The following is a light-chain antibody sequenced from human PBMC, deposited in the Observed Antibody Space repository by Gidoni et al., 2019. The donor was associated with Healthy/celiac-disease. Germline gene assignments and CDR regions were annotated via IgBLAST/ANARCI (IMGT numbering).Light chain of an antibody. CDR3: QQYGSSPRT. CDR1: QSVSSSY. V-gene: IGKV3-20*01. CDR2: GAS. Sequence: EIVLTQSPGTLSLSPGERATLSCRASQSVSSSYLAWYKQKPGQAPRLLIYGASSRATVIPDRFSGSGSGTDFTLTISRLEPEDFAVYYCQQYGSSPRTFGQGTKVEIK. J-gene: IGKJ1*01.